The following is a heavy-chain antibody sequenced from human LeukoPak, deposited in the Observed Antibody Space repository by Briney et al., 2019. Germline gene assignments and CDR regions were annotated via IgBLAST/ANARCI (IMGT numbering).Heavy chain of an antibody. CDR1: GFTFSSYG. J-gene: IGHJ6*04. V-gene: IGHV3-33*06. Sequence: PGRSLRLSCAASGFTFSSYGMHGVPQAPGKGLEWVAVIWYDGSNKYYADSVKGRFTISRDNSKNTLYLQMNSLRAEDTAVYYCAKDASRYCSGGSCYYYGMDVWGKGTTVTVSS. CDR2: IWYDGSNK. CDR3: AKDASRYCSGGSCYYYGMDV. D-gene: IGHD2-15*01.